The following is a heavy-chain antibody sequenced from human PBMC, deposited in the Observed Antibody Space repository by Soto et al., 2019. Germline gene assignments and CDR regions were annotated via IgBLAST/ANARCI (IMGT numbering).Heavy chain of an antibody. J-gene: IGHJ6*02. CDR3: ARETYYDFWSGPYYGMDV. CDR2: ISYDGSNK. V-gene: IGHV3-30-3*01. CDR1: GFTFSSYA. D-gene: IGHD3-3*01. Sequence: QVQLVESGGGVVQPGRSLRLSCAASGFTFSSYAMHLVRQAPGKGLEWVAVISYDGSNKYYADSVKGRFTISRDNSKSTLYLQMNSLRAEDTAVYYCARETYYDFWSGPYYGMDVWGQGTTVTVSS.